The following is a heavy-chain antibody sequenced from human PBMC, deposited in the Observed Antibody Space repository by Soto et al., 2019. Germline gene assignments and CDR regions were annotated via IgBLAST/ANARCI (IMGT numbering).Heavy chain of an antibody. CDR1: GFTFSSYG. D-gene: IGHD3-10*01. V-gene: IGHV3-30*18. CDR2: ISYDGSNK. Sequence: GGSLRLSCAASGFTFSSYGMHWVRQAPGKGLEWVAVISYDGSNKYYADSVKGRFTISRDNSKNTLYLQMNSLRAEDTAVYYCAKDLGFGELLSGYAFDIWGQGTMVTVSS. CDR3: AKDLGFGELLSGYAFDI. J-gene: IGHJ3*02.